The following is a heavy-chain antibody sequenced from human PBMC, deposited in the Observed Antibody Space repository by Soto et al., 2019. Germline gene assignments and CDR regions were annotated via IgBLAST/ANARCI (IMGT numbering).Heavy chain of an antibody. V-gene: IGHV3-23*01. CDR1: GFTFSSYA. Sequence: EVQLLESGGGLVQPGGSLRLSCAASGFTFSSYAMSWVRQSPGKGLAWVSAISGSGGSTYYADSVKGRFTISRDNSKNTLYLQMNRLRAEDTAVYYCAKPSGGSGYYFDYWGQGTLVTVSS. J-gene: IGHJ4*02. CDR2: ISGSGGST. D-gene: IGHD1-26*01. CDR3: AKPSGGSGYYFDY.